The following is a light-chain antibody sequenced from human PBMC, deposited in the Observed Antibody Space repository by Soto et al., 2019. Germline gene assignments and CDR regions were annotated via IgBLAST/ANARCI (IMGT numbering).Light chain of an antibody. Sequence: ALTQPPSASGSPGQSVTISCTGTNSDVGGYNYVSWYQQHPGKAPKLMIYEVTKRPSGVPDRFSGSKSGNTASLTVSGLQAEDEADYYCSSYAGSNVWVFGGGTKLTVL. CDR3: SSYAGSNVWV. CDR1: NSDVGGYNY. J-gene: IGLJ3*02. CDR2: EVT. V-gene: IGLV2-8*01.